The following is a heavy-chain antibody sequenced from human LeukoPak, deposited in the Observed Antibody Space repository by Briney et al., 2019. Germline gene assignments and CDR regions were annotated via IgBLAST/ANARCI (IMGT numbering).Heavy chain of an antibody. CDR3: AKDNGEKAYYDFWSGLDFDY. Sequence: GGSLRLSCAASGFTFSSYAMSWVRQAPGKGLEWVSAISGSGGSTYYADSVKGRFTISRDNSKNTLYLQMNSLRAEDTAIYYCAKDNGEKAYYDFWSGLDFDYWGQGTLVTVSS. J-gene: IGHJ4*02. V-gene: IGHV3-23*01. CDR1: GFTFSSYA. CDR2: ISGSGGST. D-gene: IGHD3-3*01.